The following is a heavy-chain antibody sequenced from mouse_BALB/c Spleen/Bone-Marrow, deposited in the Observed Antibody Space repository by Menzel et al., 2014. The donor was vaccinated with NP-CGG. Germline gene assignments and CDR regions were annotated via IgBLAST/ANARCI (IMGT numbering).Heavy chain of an antibody. CDR2: INPSNGGT. D-gene: IGHD2-13*01. CDR3: TREGDSPFAY. Sequence: VQLQQSGAELVKPGASVKLSCKASGYTFTSYYMYWVKQRPGQGLEWIGEINPSNGGTNFNEKFKSKATLTVDKSSSTAYMQLSSLTSEDSAVYYCTREGDSPFAYWGQGTLVPVSA. V-gene: IGHV1S81*02. CDR1: GYTFTSYY. J-gene: IGHJ3*01.